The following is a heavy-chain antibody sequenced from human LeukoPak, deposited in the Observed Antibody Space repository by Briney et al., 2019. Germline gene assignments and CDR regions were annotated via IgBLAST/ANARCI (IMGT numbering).Heavy chain of an antibody. V-gene: IGHV1-69*04. J-gene: IGHJ4*02. CDR3: AVAAAGVTTRPY. D-gene: IGHD6-13*01. CDR2: IIPILGIA. Sequence: SVKVSCKASGGTFSSYAISWVRQAPGQGLEWMGRIIPILGIANYAQKFQGRVTITADKPTSTAYMELSSLRSEDTAVYYCAVAAAGVTTRPYWGQGTLVTVSS. CDR1: GGTFSSYA.